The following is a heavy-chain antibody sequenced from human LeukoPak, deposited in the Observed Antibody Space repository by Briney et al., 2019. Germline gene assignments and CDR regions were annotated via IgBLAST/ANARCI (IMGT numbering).Heavy chain of an antibody. D-gene: IGHD6-13*01. CDR1: GFTFSSYE. CDR2: ISSSGTSM. CDR3: ASAIAAVGIFY. V-gene: IGHV3-48*03. Sequence: PGRSLRLSCAASGFTFSSYEMNWVRQASGKGLEWVSYISSSGTSMYYADSVKGRITISRDDAKNSLYLQMNSLRAEDTAVYYCASAIAAVGIFYWGQGTLVTVSS. J-gene: IGHJ4*02.